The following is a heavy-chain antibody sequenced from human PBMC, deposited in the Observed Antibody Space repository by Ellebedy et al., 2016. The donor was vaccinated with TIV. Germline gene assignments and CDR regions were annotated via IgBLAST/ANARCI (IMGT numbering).Heavy chain of an antibody. D-gene: IGHD4-17*01. CDR3: ARRGSYGDYAVEINSWFDS. V-gene: IGHV3-7*01. CDR2: IYQDGSEI. CDR1: GFSFRSYW. J-gene: IGHJ5*01. Sequence: PGGSLRLSCAASGFSFRSYWMSWVRQAPGKGLEWVANIYQDGSEIYYVDSVKGRFTISRDNAKNSLYLQMNSLRVEETAVYYCARRGSYGDYAVEINSWFDSWGQGTLVAVSS.